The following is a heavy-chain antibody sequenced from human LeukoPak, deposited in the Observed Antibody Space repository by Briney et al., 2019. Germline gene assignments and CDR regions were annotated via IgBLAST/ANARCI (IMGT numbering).Heavy chain of an antibody. V-gene: IGHV3-21*01. Sequence: GGSLRLSCAASGFTFSSYSMNWVRQAPGKGLEWVSSISSSSSYIYYADSVKGRFTISRDNAKNSLYLQMNSLRAEGTAVYYCARDCRADYGGNSGGFDPWGQGTLVTVSS. J-gene: IGHJ5*02. CDR1: GFTFSSYS. CDR3: ARDCRADYGGNSGGFDP. CDR2: ISSSSSYI. D-gene: IGHD4-23*01.